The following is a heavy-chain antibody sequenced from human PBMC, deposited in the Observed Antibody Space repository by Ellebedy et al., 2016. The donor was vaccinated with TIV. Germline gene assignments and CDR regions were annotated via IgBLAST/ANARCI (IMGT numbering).Heavy chain of an antibody. V-gene: IGHV1-2*02. Sequence: AASVKVSCKASGYTFTGYYMHWVRQAPGQGLEWMGWINPNSGGTNYAQKFQGRVTMTRETSISTAYMELSRLRSDDTAVYYCASHPSQLLWSLYGMDVWGQGTTVTVSS. J-gene: IGHJ6*02. CDR1: GYTFTGYY. CDR3: ASHPSQLLWSLYGMDV. CDR2: INPNSGGT. D-gene: IGHD3-10*01.